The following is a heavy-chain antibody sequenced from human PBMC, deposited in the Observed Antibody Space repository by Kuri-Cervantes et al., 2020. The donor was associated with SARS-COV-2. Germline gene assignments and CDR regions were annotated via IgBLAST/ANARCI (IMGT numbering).Heavy chain of an antibody. CDR2: MNPNSGNT. V-gene: IGHV1-8*03. CDR1: GYTFSSYD. D-gene: IGHD2-2*03. CDR3: ARVGDCSSTSCYDYYYMDV. J-gene: IGHJ6*03. Sequence: ASVKVSCKASGYTFSSYDINWVRQATGQGLEWMGWMNPNSGNTGYARKFQGRVTITRNTSISTAYMELSSLRSEDTAVYYCARVGDCSSTSCYDYYYMDVWGKGTTVTVSS.